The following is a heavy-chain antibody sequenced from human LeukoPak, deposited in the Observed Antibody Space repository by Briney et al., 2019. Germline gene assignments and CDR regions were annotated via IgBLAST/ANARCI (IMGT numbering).Heavy chain of an antibody. V-gene: IGHV3-23*01. CDR3: AELGITMIGGV. Sequence: PGGSLRLSCAASGFTFSSYGMSWVRQALGKGLEWVSGISGSGGSTYYADSVKGRFTISRDNSKNTLYLQMNSLRAEDTAVYYCAELGITMIGGVWGKGTTVTISS. J-gene: IGHJ6*04. CDR2: ISGSGGST. CDR1: GFTFSSYG. D-gene: IGHD3-10*02.